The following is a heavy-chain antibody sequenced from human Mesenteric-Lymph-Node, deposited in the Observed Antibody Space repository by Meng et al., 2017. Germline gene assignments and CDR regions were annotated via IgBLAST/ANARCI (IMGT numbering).Heavy chain of an antibody. D-gene: IGHD3-22*01. J-gene: IGHJ4*01. Sequence: QVQLVHSGPEVKKLGASVKVACKASDYIFTSYGLSWVRQAPGQGLEWMGWISGHNGNTKYAQQFQGRVTMTTDTSTSTAYMELRSLRADDTAVYYCARVTMIGYFDYWGQGTLVTVSS. CDR3: ARVTMIGYFDY. CDR2: ISGHNGNT. V-gene: IGHV1-18*01. CDR1: DYIFTSYG.